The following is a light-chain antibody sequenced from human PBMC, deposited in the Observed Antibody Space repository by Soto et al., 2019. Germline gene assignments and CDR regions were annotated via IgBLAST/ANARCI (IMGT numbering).Light chain of an antibody. CDR3: QEASRSPIT. J-gene: IGKJ5*01. V-gene: IGKV1-12*01. Sequence: DIQMTQSPASLSASVGDRVTITCRASQDISTWLAWYQQKPGKAPNLLIYAASTLQSGVPSRFSGSGSGTDFTLTISSLQPEDFGTYYCQEASRSPITFGQGTRLEIK. CDR2: AAS. CDR1: QDISTW.